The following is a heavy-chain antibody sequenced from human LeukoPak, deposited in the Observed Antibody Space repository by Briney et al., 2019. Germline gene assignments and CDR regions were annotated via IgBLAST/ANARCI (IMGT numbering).Heavy chain of an antibody. CDR3: ARLYYDSSGYYWFDP. D-gene: IGHD3-22*01. J-gene: IGHJ5*02. CDR1: GGSISSSNYY. V-gene: IGHV4-39*01. CDR2: IYYSGRT. Sequence: SETLSLTCTVSGGSISSSNYYWGWIRQPPGKGLEWIGSIYYSGRTYDNPSLKSRVTMSVDTSMNQFSLKLNSVTAADTAVYYCARLYYDSSGYYWFDPWGQGTLVTVSP.